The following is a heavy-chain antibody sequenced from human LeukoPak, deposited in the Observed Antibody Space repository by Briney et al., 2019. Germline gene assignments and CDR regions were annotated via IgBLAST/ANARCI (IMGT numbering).Heavy chain of an antibody. D-gene: IGHD6-6*01. CDR3: ARSLTARRGVDY. CDR1: GYTFTSYD. V-gene: IGHV1-8*03. Sequence: ASVKVSCKASGYTFTSYDINWLRQATGQGLEWMGWMNPNSGNTGYAQKFQGRVTITRNTSISTAYMELSSLRSEDTAVYYCARSLTARRGVDYWGQGTLVTVSS. CDR2: MNPNSGNT. J-gene: IGHJ4*02.